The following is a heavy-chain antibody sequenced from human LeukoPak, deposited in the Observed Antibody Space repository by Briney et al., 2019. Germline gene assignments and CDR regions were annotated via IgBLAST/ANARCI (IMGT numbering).Heavy chain of an antibody. J-gene: IGHJ6*03. Sequence: GGSLRLSCAASGFTFSSYGMSWVRQAPGKGLEWVSAISGSGGSTYYADSVKGRFTISRDNSKNTLYLQMNSLRAEDTAVYYCAKHYYDSSGYPPGGAEYYMDVWGKGTTVTVSS. CDR2: ISGSGGST. CDR1: GFTFSSYG. V-gene: IGHV3-23*01. CDR3: AKHYYDSSGYPPGGAEYYMDV. D-gene: IGHD3-22*01.